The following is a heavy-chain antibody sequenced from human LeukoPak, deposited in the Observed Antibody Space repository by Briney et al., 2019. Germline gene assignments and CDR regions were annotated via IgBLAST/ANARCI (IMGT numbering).Heavy chain of an antibody. Sequence: GGSLRLSCAASGFTFSSYAMHWVRQAPGKGLEWVAVISYDGSNKYYADSVKGRFTISRDNSKNTLYLQMNSLRAEDTAVYHCARDKTDTTIDYWGQGTLVTVSS. CDR1: GFTFSSYA. CDR2: ISYDGSNK. J-gene: IGHJ4*02. D-gene: IGHD5-18*01. V-gene: IGHV3-30-3*01. CDR3: ARDKTDTTIDY.